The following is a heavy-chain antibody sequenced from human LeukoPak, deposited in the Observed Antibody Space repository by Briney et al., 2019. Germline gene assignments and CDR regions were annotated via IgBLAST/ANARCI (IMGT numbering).Heavy chain of an antibody. CDR3: ARGYSSSWYLD. Sequence: GGSLRLSCAASGFTFSSYSMNWVRQAPGKGLEWVSSISSSSSYIYYADSVKGRLTISRDNAKKSLSLQMNSLRADDTAVYYCARGYSSSWYLDWGQGTLVTVSS. V-gene: IGHV3-21*01. D-gene: IGHD6-13*01. J-gene: IGHJ4*02. CDR2: ISSSSSYI. CDR1: GFTFSSYS.